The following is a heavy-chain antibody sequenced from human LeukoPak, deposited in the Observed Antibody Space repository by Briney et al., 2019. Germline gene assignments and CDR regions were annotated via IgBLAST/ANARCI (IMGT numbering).Heavy chain of an antibody. D-gene: IGHD3-10*01. CDR3: ARVSGVRAPFDP. Sequence: ASVKVSCKASRYTFTSYGISWVRQAPGQGLEWMGRISAYNGNTNYAQKLQGRVTMTTDPSTSTAYMELRSLRSDDTAVYYCARVSGVRAPFDPWGQGTLVTVSS. CDR1: RYTFTSYG. CDR2: ISAYNGNT. V-gene: IGHV1-18*01. J-gene: IGHJ5*02.